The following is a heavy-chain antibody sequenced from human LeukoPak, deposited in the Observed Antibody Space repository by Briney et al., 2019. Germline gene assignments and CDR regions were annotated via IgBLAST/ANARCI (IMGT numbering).Heavy chain of an antibody. CDR3: ASGRWVQLPIR. V-gene: IGHV3-11*03. CDR1: GFTFSTYE. J-gene: IGHJ4*02. CDR2: ISSSSSYT. Sequence: GGSLRLSCAASGFTFSTYEMNWVRQAPGKGLEWVSYISSSSSYTNYADSVKGRFTISRDNAKNSLYLQMNSLRAEDTAVYYCASGRWVQLPIRWGQGTLVTVSS. D-gene: IGHD5-18*01.